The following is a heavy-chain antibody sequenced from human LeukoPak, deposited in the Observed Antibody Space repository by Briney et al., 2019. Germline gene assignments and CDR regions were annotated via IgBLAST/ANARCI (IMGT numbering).Heavy chain of an antibody. CDR1: VGSLSSYY. CDR3: ASQRDGYNSGAFDI. Sequence: SETLSLTCTVSVGSLSSYYWSWIRQPPGKGLEWIGYIYYSGSTNYNPSLKSRVTISIDTSKNQFSLKLSSVTAADTAVYYCASQRDGYNSGAFDIWGQGTMVTVSS. V-gene: IGHV4-59*01. CDR2: IYYSGST. D-gene: IGHD5-24*01. J-gene: IGHJ3*02.